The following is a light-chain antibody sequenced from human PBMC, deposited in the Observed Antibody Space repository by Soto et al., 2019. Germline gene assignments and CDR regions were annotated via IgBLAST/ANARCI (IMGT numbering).Light chain of an antibody. CDR1: QDISKS. V-gene: IGKV1-33*01. CDR3: QQYGNFPPT. J-gene: IGKJ2*01. CDR2: DAS. Sequence: DIQMTQSPSSLSASVGDRVTITCQASQDISKSLRWVQQEPGKAPKLLIYDASKMETGVPSRFSGSGSRTHFTFTISRLQPEDRAKYFCQQYGNFPPTFGPGTKLDIK.